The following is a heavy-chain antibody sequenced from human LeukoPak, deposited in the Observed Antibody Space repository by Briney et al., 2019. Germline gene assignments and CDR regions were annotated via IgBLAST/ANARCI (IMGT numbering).Heavy chain of an antibody. CDR3: AKGSTSFYFEF. V-gene: IGHV3-23*01. J-gene: IGHJ4*02. Sequence: GGSLRLSCAASGFTFDNYAMYWVRQAPGEGLEWVSAIGSNTYYADSVKGRFTISRDNSENTLYLQMNSLRAEDTALYYCAKGSTSFYFEFWGQGTLVTVSS. D-gene: IGHD1-26*01. CDR1: GFTFDNYA. CDR2: IGSNT.